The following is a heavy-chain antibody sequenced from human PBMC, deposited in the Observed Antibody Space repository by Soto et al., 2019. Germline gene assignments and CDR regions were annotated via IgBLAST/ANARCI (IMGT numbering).Heavy chain of an antibody. D-gene: IGHD2-15*01. CDR1: GFTFSSYA. J-gene: IGHJ4*02. CDR2: ISGSGGST. Sequence: GGSLILSCAASGFTFSSYAMSWVRQAPGKGLEWVSAISGSGGSTYYADSVKGRFTISRDNSKNTLYLQMNSLRAEDTAVYYCAKGGGEQTFFDYWGQGTLVTGSS. V-gene: IGHV3-23*01. CDR3: AKGGGEQTFFDY.